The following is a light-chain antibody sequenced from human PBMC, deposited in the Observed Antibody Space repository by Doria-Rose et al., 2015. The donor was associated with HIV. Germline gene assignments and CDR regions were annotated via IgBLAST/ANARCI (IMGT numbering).Light chain of an antibody. CDR3: QQSYSSPRT. CDR1: QSVSTY. J-gene: IGKJ2*01. Sequence: TCRASQSVSTYLNWYQQKPGKPPKLLIYAASGLQGGVPSRFSGGESGTHFTLTISSLQPEDFATYYCQQSYSSPRTFGQGTRLEIK. CDR2: AAS. V-gene: IGKV1-39*01.